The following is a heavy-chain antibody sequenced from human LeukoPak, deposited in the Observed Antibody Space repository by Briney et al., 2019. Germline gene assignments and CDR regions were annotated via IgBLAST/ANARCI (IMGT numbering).Heavy chain of an antibody. CDR3: AKKPATIRFPFDI. CDR1: GFSFSTYD. J-gene: IGHJ4*02. V-gene: IGHV3-23*01. D-gene: IGHD5-24*01. Sequence: GGSLRLSCVGSGFSFSTYDMGWVRQTPGKGLEWVSAISTTGGYTEDADSVKGRFTISRDNSQNTLFLQMHSLRAEDTAVYYCAKKPATIRFPFDIWGQGTLVTVSP. CDR2: ISTTGGYT.